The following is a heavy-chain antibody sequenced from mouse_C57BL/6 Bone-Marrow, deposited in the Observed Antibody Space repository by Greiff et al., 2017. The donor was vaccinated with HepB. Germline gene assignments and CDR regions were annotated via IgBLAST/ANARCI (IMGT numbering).Heavy chain of an antibody. J-gene: IGHJ1*03. CDR3: VAPSTVVATGYFDV. CDR1: GFSFNTYA. CDR2: IRSKSNNYAT. D-gene: IGHD1-1*01. Sequence: EVQLVESGGGLVQPKGSLKLSCAASGFSFNTYAMNWVRQAPGKGLEWVARIRSKSNNYATYYADSVKDRFTISRDDSESMLYLQMNNLKTEDTAMYYCVAPSTVVATGYFDVWGTGTTVTVSS. V-gene: IGHV10-1*01.